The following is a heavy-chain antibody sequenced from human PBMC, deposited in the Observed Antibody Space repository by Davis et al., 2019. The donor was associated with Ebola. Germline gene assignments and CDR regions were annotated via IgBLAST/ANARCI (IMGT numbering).Heavy chain of an antibody. CDR2: INPNDGRT. CDR3: ARDEFDY. J-gene: IGHJ4*02. V-gene: IGHV1-46*01. Sequence: ASVKVSCKASGYTFTNYYMHWVRQAPGQGLEWMGMINPNDGRTIYAQKFQGRVTITRDTSASTAYMELSSLRSEDTAVYFCARDEFDYWGQGSLVTVSS. CDR1: GYTFTNYY.